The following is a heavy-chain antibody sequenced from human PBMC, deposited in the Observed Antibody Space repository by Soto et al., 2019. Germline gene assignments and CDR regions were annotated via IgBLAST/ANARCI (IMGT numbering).Heavy chain of an antibody. Sequence: TGGSLRLSCAASGFTFSSYGMHWVRQAPGKGLEWVAVIWYDGSNKYYADSVKGRFTISRDNSKNTLYLQMNSLRAEDTAVYYCARDAQSSGWYYYYGMDVWGQGTTVTVSS. D-gene: IGHD6-19*01. CDR2: IWYDGSNK. CDR1: GFTFSSYG. V-gene: IGHV3-33*01. CDR3: ARDAQSSGWYYYYGMDV. J-gene: IGHJ6*02.